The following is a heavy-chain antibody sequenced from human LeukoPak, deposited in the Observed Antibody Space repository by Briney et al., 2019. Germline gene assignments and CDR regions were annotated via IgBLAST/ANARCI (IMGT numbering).Heavy chain of an antibody. Sequence: SETLSLTCTVSGYSISSGYYWGWIRQPPGKGLEWIGSIYHSGSTYYNPSLKSRVTISVDTSKNQFSLKLSSATAADTAVYYCARHPDPYYFDYWGQGTLVTVSS. D-gene: IGHD1-14*01. V-gene: IGHV4-38-2*02. CDR2: IYHSGST. CDR1: GYSISSGYY. CDR3: ARHPDPYYFDY. J-gene: IGHJ4*02.